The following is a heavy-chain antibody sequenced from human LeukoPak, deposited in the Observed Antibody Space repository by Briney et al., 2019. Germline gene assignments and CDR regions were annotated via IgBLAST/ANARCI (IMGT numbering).Heavy chain of an antibody. D-gene: IGHD3-16*02. CDR3: ARDPHLIKNMITFGGVIPMSEGDAFDI. CDR2: ISAYNGNT. CDR1: GYTFTSYG. J-gene: IGHJ3*02. V-gene: IGHV1-18*01. Sequence: GASVKVSCKASGYTFTSYGISWVRQAPGQGLEWMGWISAYNGNTNYAQKLQGRVTMTTDTSTSTAYMELRSLRSEDTAVYYCARDPHLIKNMITFGGVIPMSEGDAFDIWGQGTMVTVSS.